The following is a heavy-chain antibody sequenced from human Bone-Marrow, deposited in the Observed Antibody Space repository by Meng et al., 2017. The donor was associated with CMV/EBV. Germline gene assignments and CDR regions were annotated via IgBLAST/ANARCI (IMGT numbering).Heavy chain of an antibody. Sequence: QLQESRPVRVAPSCTPSPPCPVSGGSISSNYWSWIRQPAGKGLEWIGRIYTSGSTNYNPSLKSRVTMSVDTSKNQFSLKLSSVTAADTAVYYCARRGLLRYSSWYFDLWGRGTLVTVSS. CDR3: ARRGLLRYSSWYFDL. V-gene: IGHV4-4*07. D-gene: IGHD3-9*01. CDR1: GGSISSNY. J-gene: IGHJ2*01. CDR2: IYTSGST.